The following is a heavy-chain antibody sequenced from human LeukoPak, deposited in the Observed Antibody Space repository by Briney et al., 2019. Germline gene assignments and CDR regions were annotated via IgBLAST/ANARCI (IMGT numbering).Heavy chain of an antibody. CDR3: ACGGVNSRFDP. D-gene: IGHD4-23*01. CDR2: IYYSGST. J-gene: IGHJ5*02. CDR1: GGSISSTTYF. V-gene: IGHV4-39*07. Sequence: ETLSLTCAVSGGSISSTTYFWGWIRQPPGKGLEWIGSIYYSGSTYYNSSLKSRVTISVDTSKNRFSLMLNSVTAADTAVYYCACGGVNSRFDPWGRGTLVTVSS.